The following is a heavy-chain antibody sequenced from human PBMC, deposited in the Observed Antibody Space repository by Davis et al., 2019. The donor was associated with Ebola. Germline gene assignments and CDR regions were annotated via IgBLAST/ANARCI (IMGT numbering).Heavy chain of an antibody. CDR1: GYTFTNYG. Sequence: ASVKVSCKSSGYTFTNYGLVWVRQAPGLGLEWMGWISGFNTNTNFAQKFQGRVTVSKDTSTNTAYMDLRSLTSDDTAIYYCARAPNYDVLTGTSSYYFDYWGQGTLVTVSS. D-gene: IGHD3-9*01. V-gene: IGHV1-18*04. CDR3: ARAPNYDVLTGTSSYYFDY. J-gene: IGHJ4*02. CDR2: ISGFNTNT.